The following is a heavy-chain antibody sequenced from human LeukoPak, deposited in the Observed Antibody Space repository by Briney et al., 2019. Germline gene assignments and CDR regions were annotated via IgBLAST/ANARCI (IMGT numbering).Heavy chain of an antibody. J-gene: IGHJ4*02. CDR2: ISGSGGST. V-gene: IGHV3-23*01. Sequence: GGSLRLSCAASGFIFSSYAMSWVRQAPGKGLECVSAISGSGGSTYYADSVKGRFTISRDNSKNTLYLQMNSLRAEDTAVYYCATDPYTYFYDSSGYTFDYWGQGTLVTVSS. CDR1: GFIFSSYA. CDR3: ATDPYTYFYDSSGYTFDY. D-gene: IGHD3-22*01.